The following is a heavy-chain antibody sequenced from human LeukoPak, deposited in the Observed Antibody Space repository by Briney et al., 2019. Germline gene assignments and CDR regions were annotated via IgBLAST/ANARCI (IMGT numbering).Heavy chain of an antibody. V-gene: IGHV4-39*07. J-gene: IGHJ5*02. CDR2: IYYSGST. D-gene: IGHD6-13*01. Sequence: SETLSLTCTVSGGSISSSSYYWGWIRQPPGKGLEWIGSIYYSGSTYYNPSLKSRVTISVDTSKNQFSLKLSSVTAADTAVYYCARDEIAAAVFPWFDPWGQGTLVTVSS. CDR3: ARDEIAAAVFPWFDP. CDR1: GGSISSSSYY.